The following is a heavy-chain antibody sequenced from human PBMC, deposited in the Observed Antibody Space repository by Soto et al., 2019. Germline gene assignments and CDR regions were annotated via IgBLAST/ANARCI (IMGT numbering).Heavy chain of an antibody. Sequence: QVQLQQWGAGLLKPSETLSLTCAVYGGSFSGYYWSWIRQPPGKGLEWIGEINHSGSTNYNPSLKSRATISVDTSKNQFSLKLSSVTAADTAVYYCARYFQGVKWFDPWGQGTLVTVSS. CDR2: INHSGST. CDR1: GGSFSGYY. J-gene: IGHJ5*02. V-gene: IGHV4-34*01. CDR3: ARYFQGVKWFDP. D-gene: IGHD3-10*02.